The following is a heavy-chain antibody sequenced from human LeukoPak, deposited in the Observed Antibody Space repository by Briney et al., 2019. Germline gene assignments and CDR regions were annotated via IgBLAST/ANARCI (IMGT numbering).Heavy chain of an antibody. CDR1: GFTFSDYY. Sequence: GGSLRLPCAASGFTFSDYYMSWIRQAPGKGLEWVSDISSSGSTIYYADSVKGRFTISRDNAKNSLYLQMNSLRAEDTAVYYCAKVWFGELYDYWGQGTLVTVSS. CDR2: ISSSGSTI. D-gene: IGHD3-10*01. J-gene: IGHJ4*02. V-gene: IGHV3-11*01. CDR3: AKVWFGELYDY.